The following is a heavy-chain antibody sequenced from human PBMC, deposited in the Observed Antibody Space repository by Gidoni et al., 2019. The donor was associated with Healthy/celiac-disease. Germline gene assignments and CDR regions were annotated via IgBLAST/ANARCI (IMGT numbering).Heavy chain of an antibody. CDR1: GGTFSSYT. D-gene: IGHD2-2*01. CDR3: ATRDVVVPAAVYYGMDV. J-gene: IGHJ6*02. CDR2: IIPSLGIA. Sequence: QVQLVQSGAEVKKPGSSVKVSCKASGGTFSSYTISWVRQAPGQGLEWMGRIIPSLGIANYEQKFQGRVTITADKSTSTAYMELSSLRSEDTAVYYCATRDVVVPAAVYYGMDVWGQGTTVTVSS. V-gene: IGHV1-69*02.